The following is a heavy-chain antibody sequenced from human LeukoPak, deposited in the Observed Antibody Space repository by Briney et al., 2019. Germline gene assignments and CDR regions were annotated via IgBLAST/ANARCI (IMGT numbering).Heavy chain of an antibody. CDR1: AFTFSTYG. CDR2: ISATGGST. D-gene: IGHD6-19*01. CDR3: AKGGYSSGWRNFFDY. J-gene: IGHJ4*02. V-gene: IGHV3-23*01. Sequence: GGSLRLSCAASAFTFSTYGITWVRQAPGKGLEWVSTISATGGSTYYADSVKGRFTISRDNSKDTLYLQTNSLRAEDTAVYFCAKGGYSSGWRNFFDYWGQGTLVTVSS.